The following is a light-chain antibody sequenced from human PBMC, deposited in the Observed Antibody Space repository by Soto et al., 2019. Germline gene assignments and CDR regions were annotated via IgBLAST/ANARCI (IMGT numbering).Light chain of an antibody. CDR1: QSVRSDY. V-gene: IGKV3-20*01. J-gene: IGKJ1*01. CDR3: QQYNGYSTWT. Sequence: EILLTQSPGTLSLSPGERATLSCSSSQSVRSDYLAWYQQKPGQAPRLHIYGASTRATGIPARFSGSGSGTEFTLTISSLQPDDFATYYCQQYNGYSTWTFGQGTKVDIK. CDR2: GAS.